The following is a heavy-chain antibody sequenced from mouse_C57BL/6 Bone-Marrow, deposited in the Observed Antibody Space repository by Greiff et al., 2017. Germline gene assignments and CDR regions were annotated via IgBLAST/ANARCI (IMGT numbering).Heavy chain of an antibody. D-gene: IGHD2-5*01. CDR3: ARPYYSNYWYFDV. Sequence: VQLQQSGAELVKPGASVKMSCKASGYTFTSYWITWVKQRPGQGLEWIGDIYPGSGSTNYNEKFKSKATLTVDTSSSTAYMQLSSLTSEDSAVDYGARPYYSNYWYFDVWGTGTTVTVSS. J-gene: IGHJ1*03. CDR2: IYPGSGST. CDR1: GYTFTSYW. V-gene: IGHV1-55*01.